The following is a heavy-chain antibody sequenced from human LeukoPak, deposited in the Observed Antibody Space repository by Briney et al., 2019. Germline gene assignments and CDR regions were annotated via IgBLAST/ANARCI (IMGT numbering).Heavy chain of an antibody. J-gene: IGHJ4*02. Sequence: PGGSLGLSRAASGFTLSSHGMHWVRQAPGKGLEWVAGMWYDGSKEDYADSVKGRFTISRDMSKNTLNLQMNSLRVEDTAMFYCARDLSFGSLDFRGQGTLVTVSS. D-gene: IGHD1-26*01. CDR1: GFTLSSHG. CDR3: ARDLSFGSLDF. V-gene: IGHV3-33*01. CDR2: MWYDGSKE.